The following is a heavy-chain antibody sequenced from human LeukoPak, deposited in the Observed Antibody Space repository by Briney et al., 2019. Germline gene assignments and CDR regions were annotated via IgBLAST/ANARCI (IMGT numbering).Heavy chain of an antibody. D-gene: IGHD3-22*01. Sequence: SETLSLTCTVSGGSISSYYWSWIRQPPGKGLEWIGYIYYSGSTYYNPSLKSRVTISVDTSKNQFSLKLSSVTAADTAVYYCARFYDSSGLLDYWGQGTLVTVSS. CDR2: IYYSGST. V-gene: IGHV4-59*12. CDR1: GGSISSYY. J-gene: IGHJ4*02. CDR3: ARFYDSSGLLDY.